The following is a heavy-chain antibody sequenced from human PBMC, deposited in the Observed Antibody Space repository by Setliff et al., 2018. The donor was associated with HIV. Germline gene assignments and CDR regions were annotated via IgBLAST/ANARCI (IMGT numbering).Heavy chain of an antibody. Sequence: GGSLRLSCAASGFTFSRYWMHWVRQVPGKGLLWVSRISPDGSSTSYADSVKGRFTISRDNAKNTLYLQMNSLRADDTAVYHCASARIPTGGTSTSLDFWGQGALVTVSS. V-gene: IGHV3-74*01. CDR2: ISPDGSST. D-gene: IGHD1-1*01. CDR3: ASARIPTGGTSTSLDF. J-gene: IGHJ4*02. CDR1: GFTFSRYW.